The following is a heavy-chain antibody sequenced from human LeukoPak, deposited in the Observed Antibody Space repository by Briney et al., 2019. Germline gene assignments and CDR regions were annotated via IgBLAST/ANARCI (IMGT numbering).Heavy chain of an antibody. Sequence: PGESLKISFKGSGYSFTSYWIGWVRQMPGKGLEWMGIIYPGDSDTRYSPSFQGQVTISADKSISTAYLQWSSLKASDTAMYYCARQAAYCSGGSCYGDYWGQGTLVTVSS. CDR1: GYSFTSYW. J-gene: IGHJ4*02. D-gene: IGHD2-15*01. CDR3: ARQAAYCSGGSCYGDY. CDR2: IYPGDSDT. V-gene: IGHV5-51*01.